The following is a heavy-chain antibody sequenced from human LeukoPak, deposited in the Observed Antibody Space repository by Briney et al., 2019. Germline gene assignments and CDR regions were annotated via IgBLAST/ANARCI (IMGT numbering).Heavy chain of an antibody. CDR3: ARGRLWLDY. CDR1: GDSISSSNW. CDR2: IYHSGST. J-gene: IGHJ4*02. Sequence: SETLSLTCGVSGDSISSSNWWSWVRQPPGKGLEWIAEIYHSGSTNYNPSLKSRVSISVDKSKSQFSLKVTSVTAADTAVYYCARGRLWLDYWGQGTLVTVSS. V-gene: IGHV4-4*02. D-gene: IGHD4/OR15-4a*01.